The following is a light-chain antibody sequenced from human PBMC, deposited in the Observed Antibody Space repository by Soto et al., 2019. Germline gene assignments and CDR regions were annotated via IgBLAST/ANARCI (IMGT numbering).Light chain of an antibody. CDR2: EAS. Sequence: IQLTQSPSSLSASIGDRVTITCRASQDINSYLAWYQQKPGKAPNLLIYEASILQRGVPSRFSGGNSGTDFTLTISSLQAEDFATYYCQQTRSYPSTFGGGTKGDIK. V-gene: IGKV1-9*01. CDR3: QQTRSYPST. CDR1: QDINSY. J-gene: IGKJ4*01.